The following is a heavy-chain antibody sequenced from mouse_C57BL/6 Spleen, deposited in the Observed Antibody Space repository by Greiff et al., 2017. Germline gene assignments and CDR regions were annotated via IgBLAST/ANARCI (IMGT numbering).Heavy chain of an antibody. CDR2: ISDGGSYT. V-gene: IGHV5-4*03. J-gene: IGHJ4*01. CDR3: ARGGMDY. CDR1: GFTFSSYA. Sequence: DVKLVESGGGLVKPGGSLKLSCAASGFTFSSYAMSWVRQTPEKRLEWVATISDGGSYTYYPDNVKGRFTISRDNAKNNLYLQMSHLKSEDTAMYYCARGGMDYWGQGTSGTVSS.